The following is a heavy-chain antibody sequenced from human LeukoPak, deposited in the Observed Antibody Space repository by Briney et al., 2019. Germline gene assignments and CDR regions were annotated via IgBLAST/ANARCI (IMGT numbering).Heavy chain of an antibody. CDR3: ARHRDCSSTSCYASFDI. CDR2: IYYSGST. V-gene: IGHV4-39*01. CDR1: GDSSSSSGYY. J-gene: IGHJ3*02. Sequence: SETLSLTCTVSGDSSSSSGYYWGWIRQPPGKGLEWIGSIYYSGSTYYNPSLKSRVTISVDTSKNQFSLKLSSVTAADTAVYYCARHRDCSSTSCYASFDIWGQGTMVTVSS. D-gene: IGHD2-2*01.